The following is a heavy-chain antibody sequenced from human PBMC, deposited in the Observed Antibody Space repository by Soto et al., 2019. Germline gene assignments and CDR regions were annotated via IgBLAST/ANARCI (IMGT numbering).Heavy chain of an antibody. CDR3: VRGNDNYDFWNNWSLDP. V-gene: IGHV4-4*02. Sequence: QVQAQESGPGLVKPSGTLSLTCAVSGGSINNNFWSWVRQPPGKGLEWIGEIYQTGSINYNPSLRSRVTISVDKSKNQLSLKVDSVTAADTAFYYCVRGNDNYDFWNNWSLDPWGQGTLVTVSS. CDR2: IYQTGSI. CDR1: GGSINNNFW. D-gene: IGHD3-3*01. J-gene: IGHJ5*02.